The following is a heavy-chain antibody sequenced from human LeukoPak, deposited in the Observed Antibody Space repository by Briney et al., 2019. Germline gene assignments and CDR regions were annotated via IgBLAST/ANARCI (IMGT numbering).Heavy chain of an antibody. CDR3: AKVDSGSYYGSFDY. CDR2: IWYDGSNK. J-gene: IGHJ4*02. CDR1: GFTFSSYG. Sequence: PGGSLRLSCGASGFTFSSYGMHWVRQAPGKGLEWVAVIWYDGSNKYYADSVKGRFTISRDNSKNTLYLQMNSLRAEDTAVYYCAKVDSGSYYGSFDYWGQGTLVTVPS. V-gene: IGHV3-33*06. D-gene: IGHD1-26*01.